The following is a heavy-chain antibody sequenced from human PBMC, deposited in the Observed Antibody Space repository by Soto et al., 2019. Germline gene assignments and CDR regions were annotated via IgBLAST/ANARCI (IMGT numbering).Heavy chain of an antibody. CDR2: INPSGGST. CDR3: ARAQYSGYENPNYGMDV. J-gene: IGHJ6*02. CDR1: GYTFTSYY. Sequence: QVQLVQSGAEVKKPGASVKVSCKASGYTFTSYYMHWVRQAPGQGLEWMGIINPSGGSTSYAQKFQGRVTMTRDTSTSTVYMELSSLRSEDTAVYYCARAQYSGYENPNYGMDVWGQGTTVTVSS. D-gene: IGHD5-12*01. V-gene: IGHV1-46*01.